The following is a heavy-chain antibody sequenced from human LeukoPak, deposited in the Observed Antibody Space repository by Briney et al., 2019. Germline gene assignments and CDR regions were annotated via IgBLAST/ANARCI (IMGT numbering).Heavy chain of an antibody. CDR3: ARVGYDSSGYLHFDY. Sequence: GGSLRLSCAASGFTFSSYWMSWVRQAPGKGPEWVANIKQDGSEKYYVDSVKGRLTISRDNAKKSLYLQMNSLRAEDTAVYYCARVGYDSSGYLHFDYWGQGTLVTVSS. J-gene: IGHJ4*02. CDR1: GFTFSSYW. D-gene: IGHD3-22*01. V-gene: IGHV3-7*01. CDR2: IKQDGSEK.